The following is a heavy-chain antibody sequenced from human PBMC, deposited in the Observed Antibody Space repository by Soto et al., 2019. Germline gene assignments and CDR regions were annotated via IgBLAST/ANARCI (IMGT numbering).Heavy chain of an antibody. CDR3: VLQPLANLALYGMDV. CDR2: IYFRSKWNY. Sequence: PSQTLSLTCAISGDSVSANNAAWNWIRQSPSRGLEWLGRIYFRSKWNYDYAESVKSRLTITQDTTNNQISLQLNSVITEDAAVYHCVLQPLANLALYGMDVWGQATTVTVSS. J-gene: IGHJ6*02. CDR1: GDSVSANNAA. V-gene: IGHV6-1*01. D-gene: IGHD6-6*01.